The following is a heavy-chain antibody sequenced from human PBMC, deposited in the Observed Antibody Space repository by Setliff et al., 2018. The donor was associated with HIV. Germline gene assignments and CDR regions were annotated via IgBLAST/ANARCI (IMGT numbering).Heavy chain of an antibody. V-gene: IGHV1-46*01. Sequence: ASVKVSCKASGYTFTSYYMHWVRQAPGQGLEWMGIINPSGGSTSYAQKFQGRVTMTRDTSTSTVYRGLSSLRSEETAVYYCARVRVVRGDQAYYYYYYYGMDVWGQGTTVTVSS. CDR1: GYTFTSYY. CDR2: INPSGGST. D-gene: IGHD3-10*01. CDR3: ARVRVVRGDQAYYYYYYYGMDV. J-gene: IGHJ6*02.